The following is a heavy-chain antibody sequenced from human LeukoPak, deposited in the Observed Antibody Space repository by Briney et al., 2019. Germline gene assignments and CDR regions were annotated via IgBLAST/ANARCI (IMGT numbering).Heavy chain of an antibody. J-gene: IGHJ4*02. V-gene: IGHV1-46*03. CDR2: INPSGGST. D-gene: IGHD3-10*01. CDR3: ARVSKTYGSGSYYIGY. Sequence: ASVKVSCKASGYTFTGYYMHWVRQAPGQGLEWMGIINPSGGSTSYAQKFQGRVTMTRDTSTSTVYMELSSLRSEDTAVYYCARVSKTYGSGSYYIGYWGQGTLVTVSS. CDR1: GYTFTGYY.